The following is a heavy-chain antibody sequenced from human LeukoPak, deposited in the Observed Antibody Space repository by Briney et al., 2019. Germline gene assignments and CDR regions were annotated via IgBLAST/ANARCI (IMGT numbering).Heavy chain of an antibody. J-gene: IGHJ4*02. V-gene: IGHV1-2*06. D-gene: IGHD1-1*01. CDR3: ARDGNNWSSLHY. CDR2: IHPNSGNT. CDR1: GYTFTGYS. Sequence: ASVKVSXKASGYTFTGYSIHWVRQAPRQGLEWMGRIHPNSGNTYYAQKFQGRVTMTSDPSINTVYLELSMLRSDDTAVYYCARDGNNWSSLHYWGQGTLIPV.